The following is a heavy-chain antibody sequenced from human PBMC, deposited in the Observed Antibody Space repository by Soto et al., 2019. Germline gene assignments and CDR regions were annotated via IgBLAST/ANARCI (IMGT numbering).Heavy chain of an antibody. V-gene: IGHV4-34*01. CDR3: ARGQTEDIVVVPAAMYPYYFDY. D-gene: IGHD2-2*01. J-gene: IGHJ4*02. CDR2: INHSGST. CDR1: GGSFSGYY. Sequence: SETLSLTCAVYGGSFSGYYWSWIRQPPGKGLEWIGEINHSGSTNYNPSLKSRVTISVDTSKNQFSLKLSSVTAADTAVYYCARGQTEDIVVVPAAMYPYYFDYWGQGTLVTVPQ.